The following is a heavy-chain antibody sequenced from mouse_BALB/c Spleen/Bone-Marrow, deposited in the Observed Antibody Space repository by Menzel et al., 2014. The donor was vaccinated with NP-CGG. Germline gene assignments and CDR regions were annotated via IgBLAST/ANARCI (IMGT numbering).Heavy chain of an antibody. J-gene: IGHJ3*01. V-gene: IGHV5-6*01. D-gene: IGHD2-4*01. Sequence: EVMLVESGGDLVKPGGSLKLSCAASGFTFSSYGMSWVRQTPDKRLEWVATISSGGSYTYYPDSVKWRFTISRDNAKNTLYLQISSLKSEDTAMYYCARPYDFGAWFAYWGQGTLVTVSA. CDR3: ARPYDFGAWFAY. CDR1: GFTFSSYG. CDR2: ISSGGSYT.